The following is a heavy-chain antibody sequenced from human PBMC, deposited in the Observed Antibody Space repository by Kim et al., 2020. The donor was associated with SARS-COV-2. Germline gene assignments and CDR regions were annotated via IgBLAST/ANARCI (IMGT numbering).Heavy chain of an antibody. CDR1: GFTFSDYY. J-gene: IGHJ4*02. D-gene: IGHD5-12*01. CDR3: ARATPGVAASGYDLVDY. V-gene: IGHV3-11*06. CDR2: ISSSSSYT. Sequence: GGSLRLSCAASGFTFSDYYMSWIRQAPGKGLEWVSYISSSSSYTNYADSVKGRFTISRDNAKNSLYLQMNSLRAEDTAVYYCARATPGVAASGYDLVDYWGQGTLVTVSS.